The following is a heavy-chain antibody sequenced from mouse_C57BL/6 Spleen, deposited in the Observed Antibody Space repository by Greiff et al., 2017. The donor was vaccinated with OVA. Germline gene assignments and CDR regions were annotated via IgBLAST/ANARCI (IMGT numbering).Heavy chain of an antibody. CDR1: GFTFCDYY. Sequence: EVKLMESEGGLVQPGSSMKLSCTASGFTFCDYYMAWVRQVPEKGLEWVANINYDGSSTYYLDSLKSRFIISRDNAKNLLYLQMSSLKSEDTATYYCARDGSYAMDYWGQGTSVTVSS. V-gene: IGHV5-16*01. J-gene: IGHJ4*01. CDR3: ARDGSYAMDY. CDR2: INYDGSST.